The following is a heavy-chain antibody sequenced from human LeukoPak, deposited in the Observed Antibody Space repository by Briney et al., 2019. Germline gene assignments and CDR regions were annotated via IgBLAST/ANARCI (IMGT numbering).Heavy chain of an antibody. V-gene: IGHV3-21*06. J-gene: IGHJ5*02. Sequence: GGSLRLSCAASGFTLSTFDMNWVRQAPGKGLEWVSSISTSSRYIYYRDSVKGRFTISRDDAKNSLYLQMNSLTVEDAAVYYCARADCSGSTCYLRHSWFDPWGQGTLVTVSS. CDR1: GFTLSTFD. CDR2: ISTSSRYI. CDR3: ARADCSGSTCYLRHSWFDP. D-gene: IGHD2-2*01.